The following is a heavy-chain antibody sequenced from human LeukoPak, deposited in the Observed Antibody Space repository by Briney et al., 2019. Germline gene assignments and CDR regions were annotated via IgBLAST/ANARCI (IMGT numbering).Heavy chain of an antibody. D-gene: IGHD1-14*01. V-gene: IGHV3-48*01. Sequence: GRSLRLSCAASGFTFSSYGMHWVRQAPGKGLEWVSYISSSSGTIYYADSMKGRFTISRDNAKNSLYLQMNSLRAEDTAVYYCARGGSGRLSFLYWFDPWGQGTLVTVSS. CDR3: ARGGSGRLSFLYWFDP. CDR2: ISSSSGTI. CDR1: GFTFSSYG. J-gene: IGHJ5*02.